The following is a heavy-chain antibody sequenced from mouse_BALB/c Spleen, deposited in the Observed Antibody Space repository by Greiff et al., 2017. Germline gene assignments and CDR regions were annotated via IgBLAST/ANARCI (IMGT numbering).Heavy chain of an antibody. CDR3: ARTDYDWYFDV. J-gene: IGHJ1*01. D-gene: IGHD2-4*01. Sequence: EVQLKESGPDLVKPSQSLSLTCTVTGYSITSGYSWLWIRQFPGNKLEWMGYIHYSGSTNYNPSLKSRISITRDTSKNQFFLQLNSVTTEDTATYYCARTDYDWYFDVWGAGTTVTVSS. CDR1: GYSITSGYS. V-gene: IGHV3-1*02. CDR2: IHYSGST.